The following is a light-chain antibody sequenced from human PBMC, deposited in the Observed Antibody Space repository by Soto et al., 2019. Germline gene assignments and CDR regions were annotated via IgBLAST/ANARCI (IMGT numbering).Light chain of an antibody. CDR2: AAS. CDR3: QQLNSYRIT. Sequence: IQLTQSPSSLSASVGDRVTITCRASQGISSYLAWYQQKPGKAPKLLIYAASTLQSGVPSRLSGSGSGTDFTLTISSLQPEDFATYYCQQLNSYRITFGQGTRLEIK. V-gene: IGKV1-9*01. CDR1: QGISSY. J-gene: IGKJ5*01.